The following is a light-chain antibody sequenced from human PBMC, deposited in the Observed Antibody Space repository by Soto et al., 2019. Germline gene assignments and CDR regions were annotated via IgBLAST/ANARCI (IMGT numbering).Light chain of an antibody. J-gene: IGKJ1*01. CDR3: QQYFRPWT. V-gene: IGKV4-1*01. CDR1: QSVLYSSNNKNY. CDR2: WAS. Sequence: DIVMTQSPDSLAVSLGERATINCKSSQSVLYSSNNKNYLAWYQQKPGQPPKLLIYWASTRESGVPDRFSGRGSGTDFNLTLSSLQAEDVAVYYCQQYFRPWTFGQGTKVEIK.